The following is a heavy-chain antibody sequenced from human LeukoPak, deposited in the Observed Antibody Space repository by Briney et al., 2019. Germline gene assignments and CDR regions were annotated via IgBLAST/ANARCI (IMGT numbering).Heavy chain of an antibody. V-gene: IGHV4-59*01. CDR3: AREEPITMVRGVMGGNWFDP. D-gene: IGHD3-10*01. CDR2: IYYSGST. CDR1: GGSISSYY. J-gene: IGHJ5*02. Sequence: VKPSETLSLTCTVSGGSISSYYWRWIRQPPGKGLEWIGYIYYSGSTNYNPSLKSRVTISVDTSKNQFSLKLSSVTAADTAVYYCAREEPITMVRGVMGGNWFDPWGQGTLVTVSS.